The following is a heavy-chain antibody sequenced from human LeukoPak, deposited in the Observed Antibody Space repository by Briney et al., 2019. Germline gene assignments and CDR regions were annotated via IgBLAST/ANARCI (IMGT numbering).Heavy chain of an antibody. D-gene: IGHD1-26*01. J-gene: IGHJ4*02. CDR3: AKARAVWGSSHSYYFDY. CDR2: IRHDGSNK. CDR1: GFTFSSYC. V-gene: IGHV3-30*02. Sequence: GGSLRLSCAASGFTFSSYCMHWVRQAPGKGLEWVAFIRHDGSNKYYADSVKGRFTISIDNSKNTLYLQMNSLRAEDKAVDYCAKARAVWGSSHSYYFDYWGQGTLVTVSS.